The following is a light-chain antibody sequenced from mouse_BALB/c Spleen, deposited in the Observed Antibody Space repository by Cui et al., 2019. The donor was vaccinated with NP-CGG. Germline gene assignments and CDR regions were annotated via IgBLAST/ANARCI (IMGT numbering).Light chain of an antibody. J-gene: IGLJ1*01. V-gene: IGLV1*01. CDR2: GTN. Sequence: SVVTPKSALTTSPGEIVTLTCRSSTGAVTTSNYANWVQEKPDHFFTGLIGGTNNRAPGVPARFSGSLIGDKAALTITGAQTEDEAIYFCALWYSNHWVFGGGTKLTVL. CDR1: TGAVTTSNY. CDR3: ALWYSNHWV.